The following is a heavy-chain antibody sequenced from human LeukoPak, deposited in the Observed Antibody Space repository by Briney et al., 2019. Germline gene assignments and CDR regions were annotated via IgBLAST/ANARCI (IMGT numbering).Heavy chain of an antibody. CDR3: ARHSGGDSYGYYFDY. CDR2: IYSGGIT. D-gene: IGHD2-21*01. V-gene: IGHV3-66*04. J-gene: IGHJ4*02. CDR1: GFTVSTNY. Sequence: GGSLRLSCAASGFTVSTNYMSWVRQAPGKGLEWVSVIYSGGITYYAASVKGRFTISRDNSKNTLSLQMNSLRAEDTAVYYCARHSGGDSYGYYFDYWGQGTLVTVSS.